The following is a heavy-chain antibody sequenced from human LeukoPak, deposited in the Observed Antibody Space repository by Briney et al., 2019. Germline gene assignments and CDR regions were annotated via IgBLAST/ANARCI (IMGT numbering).Heavy chain of an antibody. V-gene: IGHV1-2*02. D-gene: IGHD3-10*01. CDR2: INPNSGGT. CDR3: ARDRYRYYYGSGSYPPLDP. J-gene: IGHJ5*02. Sequence: ASVKVSCKASGYTFTGYYMHWVRQAPGQGLEWMGWINPNSGGTNYAQKFQGRVTMTRDTSISTAYMELSRLRSDDTAVYYCARDRYRYYYGSGSYPPLDPWGQGTLVTVSS. CDR1: GYTFTGYY.